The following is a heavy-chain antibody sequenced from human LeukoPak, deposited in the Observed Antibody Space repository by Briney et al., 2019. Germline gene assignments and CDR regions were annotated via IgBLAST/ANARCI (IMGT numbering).Heavy chain of an antibody. J-gene: IGHJ6*03. Sequence: SETLSLTCTVSSGSISSYYWSWIRQPPGKGLEWIGYIYYSGSTNYNPSLKSRVTVSVDTSKNQFSLKLSSVTAADTAVYYCARDRWAAAGYYYYYMDVWGKGTTVTVSS. CDR3: ARDRWAAAGYYYYYMDV. CDR1: SGSISSYY. CDR2: IYYSGST. D-gene: IGHD6-13*01. V-gene: IGHV4-59*01.